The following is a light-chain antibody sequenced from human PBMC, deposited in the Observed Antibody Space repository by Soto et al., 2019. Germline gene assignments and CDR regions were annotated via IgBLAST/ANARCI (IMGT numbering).Light chain of an antibody. CDR3: QDYGNSWT. J-gene: IGKJ1*01. V-gene: IGKV3-20*01. CDR1: QSVSSNK. CDR2: AAS. Sequence: ETVLTQSPGTVSLSPGDRATLPCRASQSVSSNKLAWYQQKPGQAPRLIICAASSTTNGIPDRISGSGSGTDFTIIINRLEAEDVVVYYCQDYGNSWTFGQGTKVEIK.